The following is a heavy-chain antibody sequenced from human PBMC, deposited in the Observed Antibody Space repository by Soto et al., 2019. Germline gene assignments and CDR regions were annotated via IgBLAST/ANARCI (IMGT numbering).Heavy chain of an antibody. CDR3: AREPSSGGMDV. V-gene: IGHV3-30-3*01. J-gene: IGHJ6*02. CDR2: ISYDGSNK. CDR1: GFTFSSYA. D-gene: IGHD6-6*01. Sequence: PGRSLRLSCAASGFTFSSYAMHWVRQAPGKGLEWVAVISYDGSNKYYADSVKGRFTISRDNSKNTLYLQMNSLRAEDTAVYYCAREPSSGGMDVWGQGTTVTVSS.